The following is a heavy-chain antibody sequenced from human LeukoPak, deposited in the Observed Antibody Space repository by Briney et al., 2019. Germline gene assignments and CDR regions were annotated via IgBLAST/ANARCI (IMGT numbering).Heavy chain of an antibody. Sequence: SETLSLTCAVYGGSFSGYYWSWIRQPPGKGLEWIGEIYHSGSTNYNPSLKSRVTISVDTSKNQFSLKLSSVTAADTAVYYCARMMDIVATIGFDPWGQGTLVTVSS. V-gene: IGHV4-34*01. CDR3: ARMMDIVATIGFDP. CDR2: IYHSGST. J-gene: IGHJ5*02. CDR1: GGSFSGYY. D-gene: IGHD5-12*01.